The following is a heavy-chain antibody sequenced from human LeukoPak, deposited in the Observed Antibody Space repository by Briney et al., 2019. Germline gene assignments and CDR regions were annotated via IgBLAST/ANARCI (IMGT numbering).Heavy chain of an antibody. V-gene: IGHV3-30*18. Sequence: GGSLRLSCAATGFTFSIYGIHWVRQAPGKGLEWVAVISYDGSNKSVKGRFTISRDNSKNTLYLQMDSLRAEDTAVYYCAKSPLPTARRSDPTGYYYYGMDVWGQGTTVTVSS. CDR2: ISYDGSNK. CDR3: AKSPLPTARRSDPTGYYYYGMDV. D-gene: IGHD6-6*01. J-gene: IGHJ6*02. CDR1: GFTFSIYG.